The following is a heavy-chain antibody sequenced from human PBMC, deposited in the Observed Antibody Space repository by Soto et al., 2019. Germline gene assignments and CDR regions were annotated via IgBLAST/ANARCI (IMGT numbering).Heavy chain of an antibody. CDR3: ARSDCYGVCRGKWLDP. D-gene: IGHD2-21*02. CDR2: IYHSGTT. Sequence: SETLSLTCAVSGGSISSDDWWTWVRQTPGKGLEWIGEIYHSGTTNYNPSLMSRVTIAVDKAKSQFSLRLDSVTAADTAVYYCARSDCYGVCRGKWLDPWGQGILLTV. CDR1: GGSISSDDW. J-gene: IGHJ5*02. V-gene: IGHV4-4*02.